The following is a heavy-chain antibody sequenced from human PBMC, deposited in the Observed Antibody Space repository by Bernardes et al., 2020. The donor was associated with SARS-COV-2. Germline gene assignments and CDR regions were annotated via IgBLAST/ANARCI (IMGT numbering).Heavy chain of an antibody. CDR2: ISGSGGST. CDR1: GFTFSSYA. J-gene: IGHJ5*02. CDR3: AKVPLVVVPAAPLLIWLDP. D-gene: IGHD2-2*01. Sequence: GGSLRLSCAASGFTFSSYAMSWVRQAPGKGLEWVSAISGSGGSTYYADSVKGRFTISRDNSKNTLYLQMNSLRAEDTAVYYCAKVPLVVVPAAPLLIWLDPWGQGTLVTVSS. V-gene: IGHV3-23*01.